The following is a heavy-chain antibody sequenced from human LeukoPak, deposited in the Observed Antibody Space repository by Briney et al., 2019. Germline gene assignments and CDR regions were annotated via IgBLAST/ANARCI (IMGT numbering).Heavy chain of an antibody. CDR2: IYYSGST. CDR1: GFTFSSYA. J-gene: IGHJ5*02. V-gene: IGHV4-59*08. CDR3: ARQWELRGWFDP. D-gene: IGHD1-26*01. Sequence: PGGSLRLSCAASGFTFSSYAMIWIRQPPGKGLEWIGYIYYSGSTYYNPSLKSRVTISVDTSKNQFSLKLSSVTAADTAVYYCARQWELRGWFDPWGQGTLVTVSS.